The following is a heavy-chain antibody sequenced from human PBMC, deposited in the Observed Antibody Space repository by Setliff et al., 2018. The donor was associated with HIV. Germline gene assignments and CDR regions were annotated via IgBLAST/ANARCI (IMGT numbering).Heavy chain of an antibody. D-gene: IGHD1-26*01. CDR1: GFTFSTYW. CDR3: AKDLGRVDWFDP. V-gene: IGHV3-7*01. J-gene: IGHJ5*02. CDR2: IKQDGSTT. Sequence: GGSLRLSCAASGFTFSTYWMSWVRQAPGKGLEWVANIKQDGSTTDYADSVKGRFTISRDNSKNTLYLQLNSLRAEDTAVYYCAKDLGRVDWFDPWGQGTLVTAPQ.